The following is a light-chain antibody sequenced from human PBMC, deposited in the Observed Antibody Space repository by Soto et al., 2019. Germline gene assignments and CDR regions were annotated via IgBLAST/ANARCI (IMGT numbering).Light chain of an antibody. CDR2: DNN. J-gene: IGLJ2*01. Sequence: QSALTQPASLSGSPGQSITISCTGTSSDVGGSGLVSWYQFHPGKAPKLLIYDNNRRPSGVPVRFSGSRSGTSASLAITGLQAEDEADYYCQSYDNDLSVVFGGGTKVTVL. CDR3: QSYDNDLSVV. V-gene: IGLV2-14*02. CDR1: SSDVGGSGL.